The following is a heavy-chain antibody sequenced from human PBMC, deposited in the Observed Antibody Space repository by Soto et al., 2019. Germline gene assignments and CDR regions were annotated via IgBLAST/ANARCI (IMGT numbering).Heavy chain of an antibody. CDR2: VSGSGETT. V-gene: IGHV3-23*01. CDR1: GFTFSTFA. J-gene: IGHJ4*01. Sequence: EVRVLESGGGLVQPGGSLKLSCAASGFTFSTFAMSWVRQAPGKGLEWVSSVSGSGETTYYADSVKGRFTISRDNSKNTLWLQMNSLRAEDTAVYYCAKDSNFYGSGSYYVYWGHGTLVTVSS. CDR3: AKDSNFYGSGSYYVY. D-gene: IGHD3-10*01.